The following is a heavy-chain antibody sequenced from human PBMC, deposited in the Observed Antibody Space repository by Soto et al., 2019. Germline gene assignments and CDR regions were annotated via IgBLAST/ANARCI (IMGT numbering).Heavy chain of an antibody. V-gene: IGHV4-30-4*01. D-gene: IGHD3-10*01. Sequence: SETLSLTCTVSGGSISSGDYYWSWIRQPPGKGLEWIGYIYYSGSTYYNPSLKSRVTISVDTSKNQFSLKLSSVTAADTAVYYFVRVFYGSGSYLPRYYFDYWGQGTLVTVSS. J-gene: IGHJ4*02. CDR1: GGSISSGDYY. CDR2: IYYSGST. CDR3: VRVFYGSGSYLPRYYFDY.